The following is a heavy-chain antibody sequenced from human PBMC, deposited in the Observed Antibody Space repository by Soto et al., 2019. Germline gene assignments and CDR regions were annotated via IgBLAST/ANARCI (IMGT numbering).Heavy chain of an antibody. Sequence: SETLSLTCAVYGGSFSGYYWSWIRQPPGKGLEWIGEINHSGSTNYNPSLKSRVTISVDTSKNQFSLKLSSVTAADTAVYYCARGGRGDIVVVPAAMQFDYWGQGTLVTV. D-gene: IGHD2-2*01. CDR2: INHSGST. J-gene: IGHJ4*02. CDR3: ARGGRGDIVVVPAAMQFDY. V-gene: IGHV4-34*01. CDR1: GGSFSGYY.